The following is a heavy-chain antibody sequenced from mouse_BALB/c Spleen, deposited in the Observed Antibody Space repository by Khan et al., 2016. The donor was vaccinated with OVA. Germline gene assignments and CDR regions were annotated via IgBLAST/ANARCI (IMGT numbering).Heavy chain of an antibody. CDR2: INPHIGET. J-gene: IGHJ2*01. CDR1: GYSFTGYF. CDR3: ARIYGSDFDN. Sequence: EVQLKQSGPELVKPGASVKISCKASGYSFTGYFMNWVMQSHGKSLEWIGRINPHIGETFYNQKFKGKATLTVDESSSTAHMELRSLASEDSAVYYCARIYGSDFDNWGQGTTLTVSS. V-gene: IGHV1-20*02. D-gene: IGHD1-1*01.